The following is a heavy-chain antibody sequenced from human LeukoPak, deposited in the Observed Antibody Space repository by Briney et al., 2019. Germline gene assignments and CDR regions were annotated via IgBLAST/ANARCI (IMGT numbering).Heavy chain of an antibody. Sequence: PSETLSLTCTVSGYFISSGYYWGWIRQPPGKGLEWIGSFYHSGSTYYNPSLKSRVTISLDTSKNQFSLKLSSVTAADTAVYYCARVRRVGATPFDYWGQGTLVTVSS. CDR1: GYFISSGYY. J-gene: IGHJ4*02. CDR2: FYHSGST. D-gene: IGHD1-26*01. V-gene: IGHV4-38-2*02. CDR3: ARVRRVGATPFDY.